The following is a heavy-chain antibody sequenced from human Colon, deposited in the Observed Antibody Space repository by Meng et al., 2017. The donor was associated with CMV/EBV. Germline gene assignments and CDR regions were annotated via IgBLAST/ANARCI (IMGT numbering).Heavy chain of an antibody. CDR3: ARDPEIVVVRDAKRGYDDYGLDV. J-gene: IGHJ6*02. D-gene: IGHD2-15*01. CDR2: IIPLLSLA. V-gene: IGHV1-69*10. CDR1: GGTFSSYA. Sequence: SVQVSCNASGGTFSSYAISWVRQPPGQGLEWMGGIIPLLSLAKYAQKFQGRVTITADNSTNTAYMELTSLRSEDTAVYYWARDPEIVVVRDAKRGYDDYGLDVWGQGTTVTVSS.